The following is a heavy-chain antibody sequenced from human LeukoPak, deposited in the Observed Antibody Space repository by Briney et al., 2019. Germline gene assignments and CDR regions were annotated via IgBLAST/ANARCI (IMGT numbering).Heavy chain of an antibody. J-gene: IGHJ2*01. CDR3: ARGPGIAVAGRYWYFDL. CDR1: GGSFSGYY. Sequence: SETLSLTCAVYGGSFSGYYWSWIRQPPGKGLEWIGEINHSGSTNYNPSLKSRVTISVDTSKNQFSLKLSSVTAADTAVYYCARGPGIAVAGRYWYFDLWGRGTLVTVSS. D-gene: IGHD6-19*01. V-gene: IGHV4-34*01. CDR2: INHSGST.